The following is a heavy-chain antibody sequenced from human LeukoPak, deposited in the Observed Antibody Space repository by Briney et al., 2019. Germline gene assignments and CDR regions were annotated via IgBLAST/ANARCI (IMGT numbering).Heavy chain of an antibody. J-gene: IGHJ6*02. CDR2: IYTSGST. D-gene: IGHD5-12*01. CDR1: GGSISSYY. CDR3: ARGYDSPYYYYYGMDI. V-gene: IGHV4-4*07. Sequence: SETLSLTCTVSGGSISSYYWSWIRQPAGKGLEWIGRIYTSGSTNYNPSLKSRVTMSVDTSKNQFSLKLSSVTAADTAVYYCARGYDSPYYYYYGMDIWGQGTTVTVSS.